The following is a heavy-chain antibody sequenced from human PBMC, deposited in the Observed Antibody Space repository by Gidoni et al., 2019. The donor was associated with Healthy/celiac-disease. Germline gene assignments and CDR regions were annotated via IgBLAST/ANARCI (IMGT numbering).Heavy chain of an antibody. D-gene: IGHD4-17*01. Sequence: EVQLVESGGGLVQPGGSLRLPCTASGLTFSSNYMSWVRQAPGKGLEWVSVIYSGGSTYYADSVKGRFTISRHNSKNTLYLQMNSLRAEDTAVYYCASSTVTTYTSFDYWGQGTLVTVSS. V-gene: IGHV3-53*04. J-gene: IGHJ4*02. CDR2: IYSGGST. CDR3: ASSTVTTYTSFDY. CDR1: GLTFSSNY.